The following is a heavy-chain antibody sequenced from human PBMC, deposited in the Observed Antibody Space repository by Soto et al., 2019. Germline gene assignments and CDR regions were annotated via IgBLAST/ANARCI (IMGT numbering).Heavy chain of an antibody. V-gene: IGHV3-23*01. CDR1: GFTFRSYW. CDR2: ISGSGVST. Sequence: GGSLRLSCAASGFTFRSYWMQWVRQAPGKGLEWVSAISGSGVSTYYADSVKGRFTISRDNSKNTLYLQMNSLRAEDTAVYYCAKSPGMYYYDSSGYYHYDYWGQGTLVTVSS. CDR3: AKSPGMYYYDSSGYYHYDY. D-gene: IGHD3-22*01. J-gene: IGHJ4*02.